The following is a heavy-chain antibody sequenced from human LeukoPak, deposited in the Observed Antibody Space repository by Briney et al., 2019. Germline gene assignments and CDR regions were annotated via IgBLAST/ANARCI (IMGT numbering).Heavy chain of an antibody. CDR3: AKESSVYCTDGVCSFDF. Sequence: GGSLRLSCAASGFTFDDYAMHWVRQAPGKGLEWVSGISWDSANIGYADSVKGRFTISRDNTKDSLYLQMNSLRAEDTALYYCAKESSVYCTDGVCSFDFWGQGSLVTVSS. CDR1: GFTFDDYA. CDR2: ISWDSANI. D-gene: IGHD2-8*01. J-gene: IGHJ4*02. V-gene: IGHV3-9*01.